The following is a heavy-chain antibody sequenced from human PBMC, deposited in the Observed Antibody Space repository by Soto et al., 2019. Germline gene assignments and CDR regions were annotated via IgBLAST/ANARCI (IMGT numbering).Heavy chain of an antibody. D-gene: IGHD4-4*01. CDR1: GYTFTSYD. V-gene: IGHV1-8*01. J-gene: IGHJ3*02. Sequence: GASVKVSCKASGYTFTSYDINWVRQATGQGLEWMGWMNPNSGNTGYAQKFQGRVTMTRNTSISTAYMELSSLRSEDTAVYYCAILEVTTADAFDIWGQGTMVTVSS. CDR3: AILEVTTADAFDI. CDR2: MNPNSGNT.